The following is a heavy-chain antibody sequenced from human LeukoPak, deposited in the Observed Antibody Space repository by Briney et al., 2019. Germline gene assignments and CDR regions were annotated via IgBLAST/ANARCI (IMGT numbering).Heavy chain of an antibody. V-gene: IGHV3-7*01. J-gene: IGHJ4*02. D-gene: IGHD6-13*01. Sequence: GGSLRLSCAASGFTFSSYWMNWVRQAPGKGLEWVANIKEDGSAKYYVDSVKGRFTISRDNADNSLYLQMNSLRAEDTAVYYCARSSSWYYFDYWGQGTLVTVSS. CDR3: ARSSSWYYFDY. CDR1: GFTFSSYW. CDR2: IKEDGSAK.